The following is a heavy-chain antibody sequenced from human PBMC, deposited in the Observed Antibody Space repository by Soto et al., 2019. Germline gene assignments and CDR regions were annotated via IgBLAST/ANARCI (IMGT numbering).Heavy chain of an antibody. CDR3: ARRQGIVGATFDY. J-gene: IGHJ4*02. CDR2: IYYSGST. Sequence: SETRSLTCTVSGGSISSSSYYWGWIRQPPGKGLEWIGSIYYSGSTYYNPSLKSRVTISVDTSKNQFSLKLSSVTAADTAVYYCARRQGIVGATFDYWGQGTLVTVSS. V-gene: IGHV4-39*01. CDR1: GGSISSSSYY. D-gene: IGHD1-26*01.